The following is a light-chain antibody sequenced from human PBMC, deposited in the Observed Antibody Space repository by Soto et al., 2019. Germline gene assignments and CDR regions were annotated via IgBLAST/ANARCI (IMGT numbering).Light chain of an antibody. Sequence: QSVLTQPRSVSGSPGQPITISCTGTSSDVGGYNYVSWYQQHPGKAPKLMIYDVSNRPSGVSNRFSGSKSGNTASLTISGLQAEDEADYYCSSYTSSSTLLYVFGTGTKLTVL. J-gene: IGLJ1*01. V-gene: IGLV2-14*01. CDR3: SSYTSSSTLLYV. CDR1: SSDVGGYNY. CDR2: DVS.